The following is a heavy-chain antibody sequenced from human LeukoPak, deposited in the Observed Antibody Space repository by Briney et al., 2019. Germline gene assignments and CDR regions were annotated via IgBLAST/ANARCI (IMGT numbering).Heavy chain of an antibody. Sequence: GGSLRLSCAASGFTVSSNYMSWVRQAPGKGLEWVSVIYSGGSTYYADSVKGRFTISRDNSKNTLYLQMSSLRAEDTAVYYCARDYGDYYDSSGFDYWGQGTLVTVSS. CDR3: ARDYGDYYDSSGFDY. CDR2: IYSGGST. D-gene: IGHD3-22*01. V-gene: IGHV3-53*01. CDR1: GFTVSSNY. J-gene: IGHJ4*02.